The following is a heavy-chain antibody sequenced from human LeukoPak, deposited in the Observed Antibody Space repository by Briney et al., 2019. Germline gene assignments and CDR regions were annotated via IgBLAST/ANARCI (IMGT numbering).Heavy chain of an antibody. CDR1: GGSISRGDYY. Sequence: SETLSLTCTVSGGSISRGDYYWSWIRQPPGKGLEWIGYTYYSGSTYYNPSLKSRVTISVGTSKNQFSLKLTSVTAADTAVYYCARPYYYDSRIDPWGQGTLVTVSS. J-gene: IGHJ5*02. V-gene: IGHV4-30-4*01. D-gene: IGHD3-22*01. CDR3: ARPYYYDSRIDP. CDR2: TYYSGST.